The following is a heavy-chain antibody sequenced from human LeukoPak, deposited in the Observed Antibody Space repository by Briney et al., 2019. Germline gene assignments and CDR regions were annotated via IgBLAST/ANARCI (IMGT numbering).Heavy chain of an antibody. D-gene: IGHD6-13*01. CDR3: AYSGSGYSSSLVH. CDR1: GYTFTSYY. V-gene: IGHV1-69*13. Sequence: ASVKVSCKASGYTFTSYYMHWVRQAPGQGLEWMGGIIPIFGTANYAQKFQGRVTITADESTSTAYMELSSLRSEDTAVYYCAYSGSGYSSSLVHWGQGTLVTVSS. CDR2: IIPIFGTA. J-gene: IGHJ5*02.